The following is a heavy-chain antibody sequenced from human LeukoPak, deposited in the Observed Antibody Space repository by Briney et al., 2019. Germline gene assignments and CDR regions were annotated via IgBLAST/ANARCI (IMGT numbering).Heavy chain of an antibody. J-gene: IGHJ6*02. V-gene: IGHV3-23*01. CDR3: ATNSYGYYYYGMDV. Sequence: GGSLRLSCAASGFTFGSYAMSWVRQAPGKGLEWVIAICGSGGSTYYAGSVKGRFTTSRDISTDTLWLQMDSLRTEDTAVYYCATNSYGYYYYGMDVWGQGTTVTVSS. CDR1: GFTFGSYA. D-gene: IGHD5-18*01. CDR2: ICGSGGST.